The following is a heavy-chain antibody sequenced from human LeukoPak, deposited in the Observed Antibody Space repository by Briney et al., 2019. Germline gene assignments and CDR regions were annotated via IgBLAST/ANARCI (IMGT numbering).Heavy chain of an antibody. V-gene: IGHV3-74*01. J-gene: IGHJ4*02. CDR3: ARGKRGYSYGFDY. Sequence: GGSLRLSCAASGFTLSSYWMHWVRQAPGKGLVWVSRINSDGSSTSYADSVKGRFTISRDNAKNTLYLQMNSLRADDTAVYYCARGKRGYSYGFDYWGQGTLVTVSS. CDR2: INSDGSST. CDR1: GFTLSSYW. D-gene: IGHD5-18*01.